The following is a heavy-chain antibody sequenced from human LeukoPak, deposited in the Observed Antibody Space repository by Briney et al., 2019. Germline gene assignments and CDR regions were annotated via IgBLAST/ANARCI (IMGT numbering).Heavy chain of an antibody. Sequence: GGSLRLSCAASGFTFSNFEMNWVRQAPGKGLEWVSCISTGGSIIHYADSVKGRFTISRDNAKNSLYLEMNSLRAEDTAIYYCARERYSGYYFDCWGQGTLVTVSS. J-gene: IGHJ4*02. D-gene: IGHD5-18*01. CDR2: ISTGGSII. V-gene: IGHV3-48*03. CDR1: GFTFSNFE. CDR3: ARERYSGYYFDC.